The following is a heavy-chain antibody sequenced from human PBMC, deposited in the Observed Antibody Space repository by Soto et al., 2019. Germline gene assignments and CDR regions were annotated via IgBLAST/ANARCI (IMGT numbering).Heavy chain of an antibody. CDR3: ARHKYCGGDCYSNAFDI. Sequence: QVQLQESGPGLVKPSETLSLTCTVSGGSISSYYWSWIRQPPGKGLEWIGYIYYSGSTNYNPSLKSRVTISVDTSKNQFSLKLSSVTAADTAVYYCARHKYCGGDCYSNAFDIWGQGTMVTVSS. D-gene: IGHD2-21*02. CDR2: IYYSGST. J-gene: IGHJ3*02. CDR1: GGSISSYY. V-gene: IGHV4-59*08.